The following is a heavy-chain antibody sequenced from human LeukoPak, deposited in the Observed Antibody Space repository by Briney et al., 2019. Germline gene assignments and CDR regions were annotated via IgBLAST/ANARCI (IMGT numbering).Heavy chain of an antibody. CDR3: ARDPGRCTSSSCYPDY. CDR2: ISSSSSYI. V-gene: IGHV3-21*01. Sequence: GGSLRLSCAASGFTFSSYSMNWVRQAPGKGLEWVSSISSSSSYIYYADSVKGRSTISRDNAKNSLYLQMNGLRAEDTAVYYCARDPGRCTSSSCYPDYWGQGTLVTVSS. J-gene: IGHJ4*02. CDR1: GFTFSSYS. D-gene: IGHD2-2*01.